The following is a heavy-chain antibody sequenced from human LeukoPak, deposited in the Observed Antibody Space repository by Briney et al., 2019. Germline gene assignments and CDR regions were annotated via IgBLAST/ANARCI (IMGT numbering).Heavy chain of an antibody. D-gene: IGHD4/OR15-4a*01. CDR1: GFTFGRNW. Sequence: PGGSLRLSCAASGFTFGRNWMTWVRQPPGRGLEWVADIKQDGSATYYMDSVKGRFTISRDNAKNSLYLQMNSLRGEDTAVYYCALLVRQPGIDSWGQGALDTVSS. V-gene: IGHV3-7*01. CDR2: IKQDGSAT. J-gene: IGHJ4*02. CDR3: ALLVRQPGIDS.